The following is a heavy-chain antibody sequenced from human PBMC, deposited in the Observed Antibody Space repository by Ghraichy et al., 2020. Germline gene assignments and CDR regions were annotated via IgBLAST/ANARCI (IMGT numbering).Heavy chain of an antibody. CDR2: ITSSSSFK. D-gene: IGHD4-23*01. CDR1: GFPFSSYS. Sequence: GGSLRLSCVVSGFPFSSYSMNWVRQSPGKGLEWVSYITSSSSFKSYADSVKGRFTISRDNAQNSLYLQINSLRDDDTAVYYCARGSTVVRFYYYAGMDVWGQGTTVTVSS. V-gene: IGHV3-48*02. CDR3: ARGSTVVRFYYYAGMDV. J-gene: IGHJ6*02.